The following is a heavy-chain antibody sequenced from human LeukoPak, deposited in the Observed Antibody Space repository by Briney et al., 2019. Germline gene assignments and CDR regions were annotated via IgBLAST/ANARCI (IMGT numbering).Heavy chain of an antibody. CDR2: IDSSGGST. Sequence: PGGSLRLSCAASGFTFTSYAMSWVRQAPGKGLQWVSAIDSSGGSTYYADSVKGRFTISRDNSKNTLYLHLNSLRAEDTAVYYCAKADTMIVVVPTGYWGQGILVTVSS. J-gene: IGHJ4*02. CDR3: AKADTMIVVVPTGY. CDR1: GFTFTSYA. V-gene: IGHV3-23*01. D-gene: IGHD3-22*01.